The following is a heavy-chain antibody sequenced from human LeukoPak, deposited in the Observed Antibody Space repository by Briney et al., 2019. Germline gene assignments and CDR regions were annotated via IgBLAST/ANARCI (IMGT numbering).Heavy chain of an antibody. CDR2: IYTSGST. CDR1: GGSISSYY. J-gene: IGHJ5*02. V-gene: IGHV4-4*07. Sequence: PSETLSLTCTVSGGSISSYYWSWIRQPAGKGLEWIGRIYTSGSTNYNPSLKSRVTISVDKSKNQFSLKLSSVTAADTALYYCARGAAAYWFDPWGQGTLVTVSS. CDR3: ARGAAAYWFDP. D-gene: IGHD2-2*01.